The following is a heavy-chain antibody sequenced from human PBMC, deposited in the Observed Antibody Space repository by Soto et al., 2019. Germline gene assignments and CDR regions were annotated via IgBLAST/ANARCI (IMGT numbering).Heavy chain of an antibody. J-gene: IGHJ5*02. CDR2: IVPVLPSA. Sequence: SLKVSCPASGGTFSSYPLLFFLQAPGQGLEWMGEIVPVLPSANSAPTFRGRVTITADESSTTAYMELSSLTSEDTALSYCVKEGKEGGWFDHGGQGTLVTAPQ. CDR3: VKEGKEGGWFDH. CDR1: GGTFSSYP. V-gene: IGHV1-69*13.